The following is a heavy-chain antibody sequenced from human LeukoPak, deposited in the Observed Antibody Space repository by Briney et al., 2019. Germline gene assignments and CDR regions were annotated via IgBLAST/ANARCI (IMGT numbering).Heavy chain of an antibody. CDR3: AKAAHSSIAVAVD. J-gene: IGHJ4*02. CDR1: GFTFDDYA. D-gene: IGHD6-19*01. V-gene: IGHV3-9*01. Sequence: HPGGSLRLSCAASGFTFDDYAMHWVRQAPGKGLEWVSGISWNSGSIGYADSVKGRFTISRDNAKNSLYLQMNSLRAEGTALYYCAKAAHSSIAVAVDWGQGTLVTVSS. CDR2: ISWNSGSI.